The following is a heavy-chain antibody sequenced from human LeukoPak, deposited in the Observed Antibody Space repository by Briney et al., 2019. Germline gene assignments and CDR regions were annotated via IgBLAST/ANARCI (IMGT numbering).Heavy chain of an antibody. CDR1: GFTFSSYA. V-gene: IGHV3-23*01. Sequence: GGSLRLSCAASGFTFSSYAMSWVRQAPGKGLEWVSAISGSGGSTYYADSVKGRFTISRDNSKNTLYLQMNSLRAEDTAVYYCAKGAFTIFGVVIMDFDYWGQGTLVTASS. CDR2: ISGSGGST. J-gene: IGHJ4*02. CDR3: AKGAFTIFGVVIMDFDY. D-gene: IGHD3-3*01.